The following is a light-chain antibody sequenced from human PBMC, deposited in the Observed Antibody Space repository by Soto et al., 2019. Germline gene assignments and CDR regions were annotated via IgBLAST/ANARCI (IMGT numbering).Light chain of an antibody. CDR1: SNDVGSYNL. Sequence: QSALTQPASVSGSPGQSITISCTGTSNDVGSYNLVSWYQQHPGKAPKLMIYGVSQRPSGVSNRFSGSKSGNTASLTISGLQAEDDADYYCCSYAASTTFVFGTGTKLTVL. CDR2: GVS. J-gene: IGLJ1*01. CDR3: CSYAASTTFV. V-gene: IGLV2-23*02.